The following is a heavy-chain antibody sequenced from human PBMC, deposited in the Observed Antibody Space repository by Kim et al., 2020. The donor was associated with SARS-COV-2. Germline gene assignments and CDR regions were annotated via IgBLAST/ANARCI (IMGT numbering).Heavy chain of an antibody. CDR1: GFTFSSYW. Sequence: GGSLRLSCAASGFTFSSYWMHWVRQAPGKGLVWVSRINSDGSSTSYADSVKGRFTISRDNAKNTLYLQMNRLRAEDTAVYYCARNKPVYCSSTSCYTYYYMDVWGRGTTVTVSS. V-gene: IGHV3-74*01. D-gene: IGHD2-2*02. CDR2: INSDGSST. J-gene: IGHJ6*03. CDR3: ARNKPVYCSSTSCYTYYYMDV.